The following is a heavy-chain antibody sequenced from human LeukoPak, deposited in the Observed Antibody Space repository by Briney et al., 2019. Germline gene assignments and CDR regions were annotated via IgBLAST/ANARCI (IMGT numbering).Heavy chain of an antibody. CDR1: GGSISSYY. D-gene: IGHD3-9*01. CDR2: IHTNGNN. CDR3: ARGYFDSRDSSNPFDN. Sequence: SETLSLTCTVSGGSISSYYWSRIRQTPGKGLEWIGCIHTNGNNNYNPPLRGRVTMSVDTSKNQFSLKMTSVTAADAAVYYCARGYFDSRDSSNPFDNWGQGTLVTVSS. V-gene: IGHV4-4*09. J-gene: IGHJ4*02.